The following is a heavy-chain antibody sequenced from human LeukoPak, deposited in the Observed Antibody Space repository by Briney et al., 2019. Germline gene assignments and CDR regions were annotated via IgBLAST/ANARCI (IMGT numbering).Heavy chain of an antibody. CDR3: SSRRTYYYDSSGYKKIDY. Sequence: SXXLSLTCTVSGGSISSSSYYWGWNREPPGKGLEGIGSIYYSGSTYYSPCLKSRVTIAVDTAKNQWSRKLSAVTAADTAVYYCSSRRTYYYDSSGYKKIDYWGQGTLVTVSS. CDR2: IYYSGST. J-gene: IGHJ4*02. V-gene: IGHV4-39*01. D-gene: IGHD3-22*01. CDR1: GGSISSSSYY.